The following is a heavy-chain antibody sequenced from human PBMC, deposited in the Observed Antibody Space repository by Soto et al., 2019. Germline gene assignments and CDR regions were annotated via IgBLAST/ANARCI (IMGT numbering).Heavy chain of an antibody. CDR1: GVSVNSGNYY. CDR3: AREGLGYYDFWSGYSGNWFDP. Sequence: SETLSLTCTVSGVSVNSGNYYWSWIRQTPGKGLEWIGYIYPSGNTSYNPSLKSRVTISVDTSMNQFSLKLSSVTAADTAVYYCAREGLGYYDFWSGYSGNWFDPWGQGTLVTSPQ. D-gene: IGHD3-3*01. CDR2: IYPSGNT. V-gene: IGHV4-61*01. J-gene: IGHJ5*02.